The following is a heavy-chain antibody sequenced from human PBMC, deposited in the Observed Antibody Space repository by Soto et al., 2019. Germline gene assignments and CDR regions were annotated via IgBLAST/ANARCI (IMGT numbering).Heavy chain of an antibody. CDR2: IKQDGSEK. Sequence: GGSLRLSCAASGFTFSSYWMSWVRQAPGKGLEWVANIKQDGSEKYYVDSVKGRFTISRDNAKNSLYLQMNSLRAEDTAVYYCARVLETGTTSIDYYYYMDVWGKGTTVTVSS. CDR1: GFTFSSYW. J-gene: IGHJ6*03. V-gene: IGHV3-7*01. CDR3: ARVLETGTTSIDYYYYMDV. D-gene: IGHD1-1*01.